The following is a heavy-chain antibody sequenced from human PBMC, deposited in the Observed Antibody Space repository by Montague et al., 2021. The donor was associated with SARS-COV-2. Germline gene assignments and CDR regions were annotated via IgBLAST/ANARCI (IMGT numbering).Heavy chain of an antibody. V-gene: IGHV3-23*01. CDR3: AKDRILVVVAALFDP. CDR1: GFTFSSYS. CDR2: INGSGGST. J-gene: IGHJ5*02. D-gene: IGHD2-15*01. Sequence: SLRLSCAASGFTFSSYSVSWVRQAPGKGLEWVSAINGSGGSTYYADSVKGRFTISRDNSKNTLYLKMNIRRAEDTAVYYCAKDRILVVVAALFDPWGQGTPVTVSS.